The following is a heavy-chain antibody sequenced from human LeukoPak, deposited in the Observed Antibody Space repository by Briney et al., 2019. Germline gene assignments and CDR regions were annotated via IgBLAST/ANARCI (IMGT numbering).Heavy chain of an antibody. Sequence: PGGSLRLSCAASGFTFSSYAMSWVRQALGKGLEWVSGISGSGDNTYYADSVKGRFTISRDNSKNTLYVQVNSLGTEDTAAYYCAKGSYYDSGGSFYFDYWGQGTLVTVSS. CDR3: AKGSYYDSGGSFYFDY. CDR1: GFTFSSYA. CDR2: ISGSGDNT. J-gene: IGHJ4*02. V-gene: IGHV3-23*01. D-gene: IGHD3-22*01.